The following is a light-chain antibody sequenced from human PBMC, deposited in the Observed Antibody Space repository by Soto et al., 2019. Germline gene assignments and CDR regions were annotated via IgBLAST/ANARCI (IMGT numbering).Light chain of an antibody. CDR2: EVT. J-gene: IGLJ2*01. CDR1: SSDVGGYNY. Sequence: QSALTQPVSVSGSPGQSITISCTGTSSDVGGYNYVSWYQQHPGQAPKLMIYEVTKRPSGVSNRFSGAKSGNTASLTLSGRQAEDESDYSCSSYTSISTLVFGGGTKLTVL. CDR3: SSYTSISTLV. V-gene: IGLV2-14*01.